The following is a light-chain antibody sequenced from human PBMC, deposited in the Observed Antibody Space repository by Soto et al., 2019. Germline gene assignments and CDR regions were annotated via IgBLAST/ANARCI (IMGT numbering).Light chain of an antibody. V-gene: IGLV2-14*01. CDR2: GVT. CDR1: SSDVGDYYY. J-gene: IGLJ2*01. Sequence: QSALTQPASVSGSPGQSITISCSGTSSDVGDYYYVSGYQQHPGKAPKLLIYGVTDRPSGVSHRFSGSRSDSTASLTISGLQAEDEADYYCSSYTSSSTLIFGGGTKVTVL. CDR3: SSYTSSSTLI.